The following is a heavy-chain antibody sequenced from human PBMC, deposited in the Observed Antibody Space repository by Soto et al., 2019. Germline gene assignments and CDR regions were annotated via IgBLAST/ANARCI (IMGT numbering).Heavy chain of an antibody. CDR1: GYTFTSYG. CDR2: ISAYNGNT. J-gene: IGHJ5*02. V-gene: IGHV1-18*01. Sequence: QVQLVQSGAEVKKPGASVKVSCKASGYTFTSYGISWVRQAPGQGLEWMGWISAYNGNTNYAQKLQGRVSMTTDTSTSTAYMELRSLRSDDTAVYYCARHPRTGGQQLRWFDPWGQGTLVTVSS. CDR3: ARHPRTGGQQLRWFDP. D-gene: IGHD6-13*01.